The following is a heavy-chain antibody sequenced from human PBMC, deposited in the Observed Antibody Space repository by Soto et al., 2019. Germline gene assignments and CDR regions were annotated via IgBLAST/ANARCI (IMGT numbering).Heavy chain of an antibody. V-gene: IGHV3-23*01. Sequence: GGSLRLSCAPSGFTFSSYAMSWVRQAPGKGLEWVSAISGSGGSTYYADSVKGRFTISRDNSKNTLYLQMNSLRAEDTAVYYCAKGGGYSYELAFDYWGQGTLVTVSS. CDR3: AKGGGYSYELAFDY. CDR1: GFTFSSYA. D-gene: IGHD5-18*01. J-gene: IGHJ4*02. CDR2: ISGSGGST.